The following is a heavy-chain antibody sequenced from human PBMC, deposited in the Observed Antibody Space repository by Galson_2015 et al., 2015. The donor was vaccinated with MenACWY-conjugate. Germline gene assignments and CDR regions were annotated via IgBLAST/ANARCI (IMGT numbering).Heavy chain of an antibody. D-gene: IGHD2-2*01. CDR3: AHSPYCSTTSCYAARAFDV. CDR1: GFSLRTSSGG. J-gene: IGHJ3*01. Sequence: PALVKPTQPLTLTCTFSGFSLRTSSGGVGWIRQPPGQALEWLSLIYWDDDTRYSPSLKSRLTITKDTSKNQVVLSMTNMDPVDTATYYCAHSPYCSTTSCYAARAFDVWGQGTVVTVSS. V-gene: IGHV2-5*02. CDR2: IYWDDDT.